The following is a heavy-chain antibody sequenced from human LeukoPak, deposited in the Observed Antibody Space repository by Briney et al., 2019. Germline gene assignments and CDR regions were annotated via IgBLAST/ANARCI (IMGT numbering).Heavy chain of an antibody. Sequence: SETLSLTCTVSGGSISSYYWSWIRQPPGKGLEWIGYIYYSGSTNYNPSLKSRVTISVDTSRNQFSLKLSSVTAADTAVCYCARDGGYGFDYWGQGTLVTVSS. D-gene: IGHD3-16*01. CDR1: GGSISSYY. CDR2: IYYSGST. CDR3: ARDGGYGFDY. J-gene: IGHJ4*02. V-gene: IGHV4-59*01.